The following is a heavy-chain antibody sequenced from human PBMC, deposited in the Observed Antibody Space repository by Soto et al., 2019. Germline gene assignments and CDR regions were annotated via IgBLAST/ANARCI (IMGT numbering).Heavy chain of an antibody. CDR3: VRGDTGDQMRFDC. V-gene: IGHV3-23*01. J-gene: IGHJ4*02. D-gene: IGHD5-18*01. CDR2: ITGGDGRT. Sequence: GGSLRLSCGASGFTFSNYAMIWVRQAPGKELEWVSSITGGDGRTFYADSVKGRFTISRDNSKNTLYLQMNSLRVGDTALYYCVRGDTGDQMRFDCWGQGTLVTVSS. CDR1: GFTFSNYA.